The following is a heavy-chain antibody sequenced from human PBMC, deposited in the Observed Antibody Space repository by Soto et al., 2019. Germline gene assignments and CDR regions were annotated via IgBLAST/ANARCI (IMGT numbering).Heavy chain of an antibody. Sequence: SETPSLTCTVSGVSITNHSWTWIRQPPGKGLEWIGNIHYSGSTNYSPSLKSRVIISVDTSEKQSSLKLSSVTTADTAVYYCTGGGGGHPFDCWGPGTLVTVFS. V-gene: IGHV4-59*11. CDR3: TGGGGGHPFDC. CDR2: IHYSGST. CDR1: GVSITNHS. D-gene: IGHD2-15*01. J-gene: IGHJ4*02.